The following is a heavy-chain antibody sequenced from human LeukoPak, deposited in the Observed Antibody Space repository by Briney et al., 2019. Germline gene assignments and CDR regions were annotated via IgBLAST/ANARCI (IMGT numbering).Heavy chain of an antibody. CDR2: ISGSGVYT. CDR1: GFSFSSYG. D-gene: IGHD6-19*01. V-gene: IGHV3-23*01. Sequence: GGSQRLSCAASGFSFSSYGMLWVRQAPGKGLEWVSGISGSGVYTFYADSVKGRFIVSRDNSRSTLYLQMNSLRAEDTAVYYCAKGGVAGYYYGMDVWGQGTTVTVSS. CDR3: AKGGVAGYYYGMDV. J-gene: IGHJ6*02.